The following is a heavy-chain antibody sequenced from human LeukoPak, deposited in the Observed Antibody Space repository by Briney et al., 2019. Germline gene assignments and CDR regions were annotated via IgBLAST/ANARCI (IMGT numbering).Heavy chain of an antibody. V-gene: IGHV3-21*01. CDR2: ISSSSSYI. D-gene: IGHD2-2*01. Sequence: GGSLRLSCAASGFTFSSYSMNWVRQAPGKGLEWVSSISSSSSYIYYADSVKGRFTISRDNAKNSLYLQMNSLRAEDTAVYYCAKKGYVVVPATPDYWGQGTLVTVSS. CDR1: GFTFSSYS. J-gene: IGHJ4*02. CDR3: AKKGYVVVPATPDY.